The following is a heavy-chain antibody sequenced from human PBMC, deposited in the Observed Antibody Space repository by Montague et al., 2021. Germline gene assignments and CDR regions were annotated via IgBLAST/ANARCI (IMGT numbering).Heavy chain of an antibody. D-gene: IGHD5-12*01. Sequence: SLGLSCAASGFTFSSYNMNWVRQAPGKGLEWVSSISSSSSYIYYADSVKGRFTISRDNAKNSLYLQMNSLRAEDTAVYYCARDVSGYDLGPPKFDYWGQGTLVTVSS. CDR3: ARDVSGYDLGPPKFDY. J-gene: IGHJ4*02. CDR2: ISSSSSYI. CDR1: GFTFSSYN. V-gene: IGHV3-21*01.